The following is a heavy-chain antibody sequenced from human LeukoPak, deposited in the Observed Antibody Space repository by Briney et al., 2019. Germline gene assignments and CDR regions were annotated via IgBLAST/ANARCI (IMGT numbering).Heavy chain of an antibody. CDR3: AKGSRVPMVRGVIPPQDY. D-gene: IGHD3-10*01. CDR2: IKQDGSEK. Sequence: HPGGSLRLSCAASGFTFSSYWMSWVRQAPGKGLEWVANIKQDGSEKYYVDSVKGRFTISRDNAKNSLYLQMNSLRAEDTAVYYCAKGSRVPMVRGVIPPQDYWGQGTLVTVSS. CDR1: GFTFSSYW. V-gene: IGHV3-7*01. J-gene: IGHJ4*02.